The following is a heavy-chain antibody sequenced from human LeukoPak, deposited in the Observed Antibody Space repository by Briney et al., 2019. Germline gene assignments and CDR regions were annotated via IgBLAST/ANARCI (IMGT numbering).Heavy chain of an antibody. Sequence: GRSLRLSCAASGFTVTSNYMSWVRQPPGKGLEWVSVIYSGGSTYYADSVKGGFTISRDNSKNTLYLQMNSLRAEDTAVYYCAKRYSYGSPGWYFDYWGQGTLVTVSS. V-gene: IGHV3-53*01. D-gene: IGHD5-18*01. J-gene: IGHJ4*02. CDR2: IYSGGST. CDR1: GFTVTSNY. CDR3: AKRYSYGSPGWYFDY.